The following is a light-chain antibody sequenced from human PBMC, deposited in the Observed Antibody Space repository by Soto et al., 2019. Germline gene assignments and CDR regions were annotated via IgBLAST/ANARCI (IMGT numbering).Light chain of an antibody. CDR2: GAS. V-gene: IGKV3-20*01. J-gene: IGKJ1*01. CDR1: QSVDSNS. CDR3: QHYGSSPLT. Sequence: EIVLTQSPATLSVSAGERATLSCRASQSVDSNSLDWYQQKPGQAPRLLIHGASTRDTGIPDRFSGGRSGTDFTLSINSLETEDFAMYYCQHYGSSPLTFGQGNKVAIK.